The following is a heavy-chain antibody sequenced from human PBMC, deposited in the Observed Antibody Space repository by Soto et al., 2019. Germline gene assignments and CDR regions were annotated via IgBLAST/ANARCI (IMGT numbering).Heavy chain of an antibody. CDR2: ISPYNGDT. V-gene: IGHV1-18*04. D-gene: IGHD1-26*01. CDR3: AREVGHMDV. CDR1: GYTFTTYG. J-gene: IGHJ6*02. Sequence: QVQLVQSGPEVKKPGASVKVSCKAAGYTFTTYGINWVRQAPGQGLEWMGWISPYNGDTNYAQNLQGRVTMTTDTSTRTAYMELRSLISDDTAVYYCAREVGHMDVWGLGTTVTVSS.